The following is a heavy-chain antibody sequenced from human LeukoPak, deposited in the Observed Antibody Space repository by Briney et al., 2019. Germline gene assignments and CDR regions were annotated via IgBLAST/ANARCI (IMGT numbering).Heavy chain of an antibody. V-gene: IGHV3-21*01. D-gene: IGHD2-2*01. CDR2: ISSSSSYI. J-gene: IGHJ4*02. CDR3: ARVPGGYCRSTSCYAGLDY. CDR1: GFTFSSYS. Sequence: PGGSLRLSCAASGFTFSSYSMNWVRQAPGKGLEWVSSISSSSSYIYYADSVKGRFTISRDNAKNSLYLQMNSLRAEDTAVYYCARVPGGYCRSTSCYAGLDYWGQGTLVTVSS.